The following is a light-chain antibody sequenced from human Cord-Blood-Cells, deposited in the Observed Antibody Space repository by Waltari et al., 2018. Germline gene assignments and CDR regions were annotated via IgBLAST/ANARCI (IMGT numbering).Light chain of an antibody. CDR2: GNS. CDR3: QSYDSSLSGYV. J-gene: IGLJ1*01. Sequence: QSVLTQPPSVSGAPGQRVTISCTGSSSNIGTGYDVHWYQHLPGTAPKLLIYGNSKRPSGVPDRFSGSKSGTSASLAITGRQAGDEADYYGQSYDSSLSGYVFGTGTKVTVL. V-gene: IGLV1-40*01. CDR1: SSNIGTGYD.